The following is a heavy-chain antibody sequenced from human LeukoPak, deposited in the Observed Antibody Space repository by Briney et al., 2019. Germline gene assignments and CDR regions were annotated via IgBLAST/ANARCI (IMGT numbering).Heavy chain of an antibody. J-gene: IGHJ4*02. CDR3: ARGLVPGFLDY. D-gene: IGHD4-11*01. CDR1: GFTFSSYW. Sequence: PGGSLRLSCAASGFTFSSYWMHWVRQAPGKGLVWVSRINSDGTSTNYADSVKGRFTISRDNAKNTLYLQMNSLRAEDTAVYYCARGLVPGFLDYWGQGTPVTVSS. V-gene: IGHV3-74*01. CDR2: INSDGTST.